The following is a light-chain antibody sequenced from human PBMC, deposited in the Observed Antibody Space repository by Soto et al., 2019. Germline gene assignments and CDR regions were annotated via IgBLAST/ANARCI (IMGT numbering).Light chain of an antibody. Sequence: EIVLTQSPVTLSVSPGERATLLCRASQSASTNLAWYQHKPGQAPRLLIYGASTRATAIPARFSGSGSGTEFTLTINSLESEDFSVYYCQHYNSWPRIAFGQGTRLEIK. CDR2: GAS. V-gene: IGKV3-15*01. CDR3: QHYNSWPRIA. J-gene: IGKJ5*01. CDR1: QSASTN.